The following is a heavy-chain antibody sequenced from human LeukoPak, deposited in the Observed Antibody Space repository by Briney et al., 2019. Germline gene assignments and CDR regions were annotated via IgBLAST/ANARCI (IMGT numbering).Heavy chain of an antibody. D-gene: IGHD3-3*01. V-gene: IGHV4-34*01. J-gene: IGHJ6*03. Sequence: SVKPSTKCPASGGSFTEYCWGGIERPPGKWPDWFGEINHSGSTNYNPSLKSRVTISVDTSKNQFSLKLSSVTAADTAVYYCARGMGWGITIFGVVTSPGYYYYMDVWGKGTTVTVSS. CDR3: ARGMGWGITIFGVVTSPGYYYYMDV. CDR1: GGSFTEYC. CDR2: INHSGST.